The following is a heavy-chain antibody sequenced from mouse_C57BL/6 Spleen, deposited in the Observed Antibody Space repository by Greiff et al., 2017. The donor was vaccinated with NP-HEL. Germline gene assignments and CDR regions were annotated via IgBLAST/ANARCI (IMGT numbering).Heavy chain of an antibody. J-gene: IGHJ3*01. Sequence: VQLQQSGPELVKPGASVKISCKASGYAFSSSWMNWVKQRPGKGLEWIGRIYPGDGDTNYNGKFKGKATLTADKSSSTAYMQLSSLTSEDSAVYFCAREGREAWFAYWGQGTLVTVSA. V-gene: IGHV1-82*01. CDR1: GYAFSSSW. CDR3: AREGREAWFAY. CDR2: IYPGDGDT.